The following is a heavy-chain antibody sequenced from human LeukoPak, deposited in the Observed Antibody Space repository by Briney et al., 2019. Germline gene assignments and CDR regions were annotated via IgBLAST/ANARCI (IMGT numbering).Heavy chain of an antibody. D-gene: IGHD6-13*01. CDR2: IWYDGSNK. Sequence: GGSLRLSCAASGFTFSSYGMHWVRQAPGKGLEWVAVIWYDGSNKYYADSVKGRFTISRDNSKNTLYLQMNSLRAEDTAVYCCARDHTAAAGLDYWGQGTLVTVSS. J-gene: IGHJ4*02. CDR3: ARDHTAAAGLDY. V-gene: IGHV3-33*01. CDR1: GFTFSSYG.